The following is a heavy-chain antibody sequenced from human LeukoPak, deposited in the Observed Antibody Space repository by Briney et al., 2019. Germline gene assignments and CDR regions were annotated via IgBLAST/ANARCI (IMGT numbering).Heavy chain of an antibody. J-gene: IGHJ4*02. CDR3: AKVPVYDSTAGDGY. V-gene: IGHV3-30*02. CDR2: IRYDGSVK. Sequence: GGSLRLSCAACGFTLSDYGMHWVRQAPGKGLEWVTFIRYDGSVKYYADSVKGRFTISRDNSKKTLYLQMNSLRVEDTAVYYCAKVPVYDSTAGDGYWGQGALVTVSS. CDR1: GFTLSDYG. D-gene: IGHD3-22*01.